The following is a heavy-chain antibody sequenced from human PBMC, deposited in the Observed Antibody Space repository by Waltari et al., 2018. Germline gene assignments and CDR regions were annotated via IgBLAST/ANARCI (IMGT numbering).Heavy chain of an antibody. CDR2: ISYDAMTE. CDR1: GFTFRSSG. J-gene: IGHJ4*02. Sequence: QFQLVESGGGVVQPGRSLTLSCAAPGFTFRSSGIHWVRPAPGKGLEWLALISYDAMTEYYADSVKGRFTVSRDNSKNLAFLQLNSLRPEDTAMYFCANAPSGGRFSVPGIDYWGQGTLVTVSS. CDR3: ANAPSGGRFSVPGIDY. D-gene: IGHD2-15*01. V-gene: IGHV3-30*18.